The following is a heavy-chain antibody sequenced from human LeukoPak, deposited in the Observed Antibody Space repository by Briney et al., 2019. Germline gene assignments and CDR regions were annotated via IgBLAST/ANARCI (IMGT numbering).Heavy chain of an antibody. D-gene: IGHD3/OR15-3a*01. CDR3: ARARGGLVRFNY. J-gene: IGHJ4*02. Sequence: GGSLRLSCAASGFTVSTDYMIWVRQAPGKGLEWVSLIYSGGYTYYADSVRGRFTISRDNSKNTLYLQMSSLRAEDTAVYYCARARGGLVRFNYWGQGTLVTVSS. V-gene: IGHV3-53*01. CDR1: GFTVSTDY. CDR2: IYSGGYT.